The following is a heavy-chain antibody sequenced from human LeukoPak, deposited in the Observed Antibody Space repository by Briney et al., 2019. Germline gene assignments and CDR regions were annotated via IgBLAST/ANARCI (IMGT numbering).Heavy chain of an antibody. CDR1: AFSLNAYN. V-gene: IGHV3-23*01. CDR2: ISGSGGST. J-gene: IGHJ4*02. Sequence: GGSLRLSCAASAFSLNAYNMNWVRQAPGKGLEWVSAISGSGGSTYYADSVKGRFTISRDNSKNTLYLQMNSLRAEDTAVYYCAKDQRGYSYGFGYWGQGTLVTVSS. CDR3: AKDQRGYSYGFGY. D-gene: IGHD5-18*01.